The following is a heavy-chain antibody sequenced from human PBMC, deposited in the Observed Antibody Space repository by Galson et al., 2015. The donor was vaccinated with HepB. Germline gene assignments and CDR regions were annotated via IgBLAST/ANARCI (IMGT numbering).Heavy chain of an antibody. Sequence: QSGAEVKKPGESLRISCKGSGYSFTSYWISWVRQMPGKGLEWMGRIDPSDSYTNYRPSFQGHVTISADKSISTAYLQWSSLKASDPAMYYCARLTTVTCTYYYGMDVCGQVTTFTVSS. CDR1: GYSFTSYW. J-gene: IGHJ6*02. CDR3: ARLTTVTCTYYYGMDV. CDR2: IDPSDSYT. D-gene: IGHD4-17*01. V-gene: IGHV5-10-1*01.